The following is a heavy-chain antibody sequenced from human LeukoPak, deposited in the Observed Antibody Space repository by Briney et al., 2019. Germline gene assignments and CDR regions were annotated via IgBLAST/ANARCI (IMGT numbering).Heavy chain of an antibody. J-gene: IGHJ6*02. CDR3: ARDLNLYGMDV. Sequence: GGSLRLSCAASGFTVSSNYMSWVRQAPGKGLEWVSVIYGGGSTYYADSVKGRFTISRDNSKNTLYLQMNSLRAEDTAVYYCARDLNLYGMDVWGQGTTVTVSS. D-gene: IGHD1-14*01. V-gene: IGHV3-66*01. CDR2: IYGGGST. CDR1: GFTVSSNY.